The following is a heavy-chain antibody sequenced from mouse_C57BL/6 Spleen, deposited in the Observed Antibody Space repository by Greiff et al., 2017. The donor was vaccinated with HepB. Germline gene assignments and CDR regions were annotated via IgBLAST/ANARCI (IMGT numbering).Heavy chain of an antibody. J-gene: IGHJ2*01. Sequence: VQLQQSGAELVRPGASVKLSCKASGYTFTDYYINWVKQRPGQGLEWIARIYPGSGNTYYNEKFKGKATLTAEKSSSTAYMQLSSLTSEDSAVYFCAREVWGYENYWGQGTTLTVSS. V-gene: IGHV1-76*01. CDR1: GYTFTDYY. CDR3: AREVWGYENY. CDR2: IYPGSGNT. D-gene: IGHD2-2*01.